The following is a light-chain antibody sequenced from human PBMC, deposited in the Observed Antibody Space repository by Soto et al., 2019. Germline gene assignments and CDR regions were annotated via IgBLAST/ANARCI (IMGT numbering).Light chain of an antibody. CDR3: QQSHSTPLT. Sequence: DIQVIQSPSSLSASAGDRVTITCRAKMRISNYLNWYQQKPGKAPKLLISGASTLQSGVPSRFSGSGSGADFTLTISSLQPDDSATYYCQQSHSTPLTFGGGTKLEIK. V-gene: IGKV1-39*01. J-gene: IGKJ4*01. CDR2: GAS. CDR1: MRISNY.